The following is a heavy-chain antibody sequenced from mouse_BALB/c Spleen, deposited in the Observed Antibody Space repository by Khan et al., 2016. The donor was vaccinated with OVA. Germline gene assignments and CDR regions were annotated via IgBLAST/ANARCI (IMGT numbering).Heavy chain of an antibody. CDR3: ARGGFAY. CDR2: ISSLAYTI. V-gene: IGHV5-15*02. Sequence: EVELVESGGGLVQPGGSRKLSCAASGFTFIDYGMAWVRQTPGKGPEWIAFISSLAYTIYYADTVTGRFTISRENAKNTLYLEMSSLRSDDTAMYYCARGGFAYWGQGTLVTVSA. CDR1: GFTFIDYG. J-gene: IGHJ3*01.